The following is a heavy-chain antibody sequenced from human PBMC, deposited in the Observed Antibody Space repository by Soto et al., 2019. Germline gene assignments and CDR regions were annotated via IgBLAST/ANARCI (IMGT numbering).Heavy chain of an antibody. CDR2: LYYSGST. CDR3: ARGVNH. Sequence: QVQLQESGPGLVKPSQTLSLTCTVSGGSISSGGYYWSWIRQHPGKGLEGIGYLYYSGSTSYNPXLXSXLTRSEDTSKNKIPRKLNAVDAAATAVSYCARGVNHWGQGTLVTVYS. CDR1: GGSISSGGYY. D-gene: IGHD3-10*01. V-gene: IGHV4-31*01. J-gene: IGHJ5*02.